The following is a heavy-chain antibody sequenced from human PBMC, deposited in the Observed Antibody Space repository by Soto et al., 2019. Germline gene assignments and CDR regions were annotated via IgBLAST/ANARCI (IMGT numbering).Heavy chain of an antibody. CDR1: GFTFDDYA. Sequence: GGSLRLSCAASGFTFDDYAMHWVRQAPGKGLEWVSGISWNSSSIGYADSVKGRFTISRDNAKNSLYLQINSLRAEDTALYYCAKDKGYSYGPQNYGMDVWGQGTTVTVSS. J-gene: IGHJ6*02. CDR3: AKDKGYSYGPQNYGMDV. D-gene: IGHD5-18*01. CDR2: ISWNSSSI. V-gene: IGHV3-9*01.